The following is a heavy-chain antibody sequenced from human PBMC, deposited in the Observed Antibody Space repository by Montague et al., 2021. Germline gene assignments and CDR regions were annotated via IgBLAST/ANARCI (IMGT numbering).Heavy chain of an antibody. J-gene: IGHJ5*02. CDR3: AKQDYFVSGTSYKGFDP. CDR1: SGSIFRAH. Sequence: SETLSLTCTVSSGSIFRAHWSWVRQPPGKGLEWLGSMFYGGATSNNPSLKSRVTMSIDTSTNQFSLKLSFVTATDTAVYYCAKQDYFVSGTSYKGFDPWGQGILVTVS. CDR2: MFYGGAT. V-gene: IGHV4-59*08. D-gene: IGHD3-10*01.